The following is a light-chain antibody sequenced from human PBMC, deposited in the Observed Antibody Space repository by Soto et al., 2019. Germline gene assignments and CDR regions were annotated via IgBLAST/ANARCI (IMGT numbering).Light chain of an antibody. V-gene: IGKV3-11*01. CDR3: QQRSNWGHT. CDR1: QSVSSY. J-gene: IGKJ2*01. CDR2: DVS. Sequence: EIVLTQSPATLSLSPGERATLSCRASQSVSSYLAWYQQKPGQAPRLLIYDVSNRATGIPARFSGSGSGTDFTLTISILEPEDFAVYYCQQRSNWGHTFGQGTKLEIK.